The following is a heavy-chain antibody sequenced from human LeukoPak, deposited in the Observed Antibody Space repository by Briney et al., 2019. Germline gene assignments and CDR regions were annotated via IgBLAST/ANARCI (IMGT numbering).Heavy chain of an antibody. CDR1: GFTSSNYW. D-gene: IGHD2-15*01. CDR2: INQDGSEK. V-gene: IGHV3-7*05. CDR3: GRVGGGDIVVAFAFDI. Sequence: PGRSLRLSCAASGFTSSNYWMSWVRQAPGQGLEWGAHINQDGSEKYYVDSVKGRFPISKDNAKTSLYLQMNSLRAEDTAVYYCGRVGGGDIVVAFAFDIWGQGTMVTVSS. J-gene: IGHJ3*02.